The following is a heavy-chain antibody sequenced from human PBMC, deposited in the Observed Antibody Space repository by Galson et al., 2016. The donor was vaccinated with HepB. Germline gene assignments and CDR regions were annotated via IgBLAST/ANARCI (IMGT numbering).Heavy chain of an antibody. CDR1: GFTFSSYA. CDR2: LYGGGGT. D-gene: IGHD4-23*01. V-gene: IGHV3-23*03. Sequence: SLRLSCAASGFTFSSYALGWVRQAPGKGLECASVLYGGGGTYHTDSVKGRFSVSRDNSKNIVYLQMNSLRADDTAVYYCVGYGGNSVWGQGTLVTVSS. CDR3: VGYGGNSV. J-gene: IGHJ4*02.